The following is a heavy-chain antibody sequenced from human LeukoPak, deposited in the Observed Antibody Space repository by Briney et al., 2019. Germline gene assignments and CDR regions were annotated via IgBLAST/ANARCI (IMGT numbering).Heavy chain of an antibody. CDR3: ARGGSAARLGGYYYYYMDV. CDR1: GDSISGYF. V-gene: IGHV4-59*01. D-gene: IGHD6-6*01. CDR2: IHYSGAT. J-gene: IGHJ6*03. Sequence: SETLSLAFTVSGDSISGYFWSWIRQTPGKGLEWIGYIHYSGATNYNPSLKSRVTISVDTSKNQFSLKLSSVTAADTAVYYCARGGSAARLGGYYYYYMDVWGKGTTVTVSS.